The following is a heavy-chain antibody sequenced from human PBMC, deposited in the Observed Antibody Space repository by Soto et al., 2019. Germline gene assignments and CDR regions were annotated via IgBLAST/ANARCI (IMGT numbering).Heavy chain of an antibody. CDR1: GGTFRSYA. Sequence: SVKVSCKASGGTFRSYAISWVRQAPGQGLEWMGGIIPIFGTANYAQKFQGRVTITADESTSTAYMELSSLRSEDTAVYYCARRSRWYYAVYDYWGQGTLVTVSS. D-gene: IGHD6-13*01. V-gene: IGHV1-69*13. CDR3: ARRSRWYYAVYDY. J-gene: IGHJ4*02. CDR2: IIPIFGTA.